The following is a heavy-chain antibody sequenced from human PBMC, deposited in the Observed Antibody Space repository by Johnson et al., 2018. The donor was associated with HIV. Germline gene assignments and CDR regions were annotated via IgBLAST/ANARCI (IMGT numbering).Heavy chain of an antibody. CDR3: ARGGGCGGDCYSGYDAFDI. D-gene: IGHD2-21*01. CDR1: GFTLSSYA. CDR2: ISYDGSNK. Sequence: VQLVESGGGVVQPGGSLRLSCAAFGFTLSSYAMHWVRQAPGKGLNWVAVISYDGSNKYFTDSVRGRFTIPRDNSKNTLFLQMNSLRAEDTALYYCARGGGCGGDCYSGYDAFDIWGQGTMVTVSS. V-gene: IGHV3-30*10. J-gene: IGHJ3*02.